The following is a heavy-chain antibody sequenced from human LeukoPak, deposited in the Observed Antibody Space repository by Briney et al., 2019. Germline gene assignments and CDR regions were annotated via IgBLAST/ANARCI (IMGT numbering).Heavy chain of an antibody. Sequence: PGGSLRLSCAASGFTFSSYAMHWVRQAPGKGLEWVAVISYDGSNKYYADSVKGRFTISGDNSKNTLYLQMNSLRAEDTVVYYCARDLYCSSTSCYPLYYFDYWGQGTLVTVSS. CDR2: ISYDGSNK. CDR3: ARDLYCSSTSCYPLYYFDY. CDR1: GFTFSSYA. J-gene: IGHJ4*02. V-gene: IGHV3-30-3*01. D-gene: IGHD2-2*01.